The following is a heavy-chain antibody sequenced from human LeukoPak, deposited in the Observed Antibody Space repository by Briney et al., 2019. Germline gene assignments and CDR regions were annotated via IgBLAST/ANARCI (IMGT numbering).Heavy chain of an antibody. V-gene: IGHV5-51*01. CDR3: ARHTPYSSGGYYFDY. Sequence: RGSRQISGKCSRYLFPTYWIGWVRHMPGKGLDGMGVIYPCDSYTRYCQPFQGQVTISPDKTINTAYLQWSSLKASDTAMYYCARHTPYSSGGYYFDYWGQGPLVTISS. J-gene: IGHJ4*02. CDR1: RYLFPTYW. D-gene: IGHD3-22*01. CDR2: IYPCDSYT.